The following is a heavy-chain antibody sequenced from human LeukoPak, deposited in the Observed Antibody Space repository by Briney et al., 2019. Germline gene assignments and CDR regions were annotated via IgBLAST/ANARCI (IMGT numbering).Heavy chain of an antibody. J-gene: IGHJ1*01. CDR2: INPNSGGT. Sequence: ASVKVSCKASGYTFTGYYMHWVRQAPGQGLEWMGWINPNSGGTNYAQKFQGRVTMTRDTSISTAYMELSRLRSDDTAVYYCARTNSSGYYFQHWGQGTLVTVSS. D-gene: IGHD3-22*01. CDR3: ARTNSSGYYFQH. CDR1: GYTFTGYY. V-gene: IGHV1-2*02.